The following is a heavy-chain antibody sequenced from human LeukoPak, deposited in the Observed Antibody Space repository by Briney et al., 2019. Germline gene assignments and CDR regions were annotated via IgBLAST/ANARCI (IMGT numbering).Heavy chain of an antibody. D-gene: IGHD2-2*01. CDR3: ARVMGRYCSRTSCYVDY. Sequence: GGSLRLSCAASGITFGSYAMHWVRQAPGKWLEWVAVISYDGSNKYYADSVKGRFTISRDNSKNTLYLQMNSLRAEDTAVYYCARVMGRYCSRTSCYVDYWGQGTLVTVSS. V-gene: IGHV3-30*04. J-gene: IGHJ4*02. CDR1: GITFGSYA. CDR2: ISYDGSNK.